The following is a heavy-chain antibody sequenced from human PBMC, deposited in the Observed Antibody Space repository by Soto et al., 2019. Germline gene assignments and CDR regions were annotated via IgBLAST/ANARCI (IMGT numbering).Heavy chain of an antibody. J-gene: IGHJ5*02. V-gene: IGHV4-30-4*01. CDR3: ARLVQLLQGRWFDP. Sequence: QVQLQESGPGLVKPSQTLSLTCTVSGGSISSGDYYWSWIRQPPGKGLEWIGYIYYSRSTYYNPSLQSRVTISVDPSKNQFSLKLSSVTAADTAVYYCARLVQLLQGRWFDPWGQGTLVTVSS. D-gene: IGHD1-1*01. CDR1: GGSISSGDYY. CDR2: IYYSRST.